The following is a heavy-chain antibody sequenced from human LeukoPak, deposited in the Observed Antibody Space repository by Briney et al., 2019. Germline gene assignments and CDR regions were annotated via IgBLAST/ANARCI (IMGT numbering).Heavy chain of an antibody. CDR3: ARDLYRSSGIAAAGTTTNYYSYGMDV. CDR2: ISYDVSNK. J-gene: IGHJ6*02. V-gene: IGHV3-30*04. D-gene: IGHD6-13*01. Sequence: PGRSLRLSCAASGFTFSSYAMHWVRRAPGNGLEGGAVISYDVSNKYYADSVKGRFTISRDNSTNTLYLQMNSLRAEDTAVYYCARDLYRSSGIAAAGTTTNYYSYGMDVWGQGTTVTVSS. CDR1: GFTFSSYA.